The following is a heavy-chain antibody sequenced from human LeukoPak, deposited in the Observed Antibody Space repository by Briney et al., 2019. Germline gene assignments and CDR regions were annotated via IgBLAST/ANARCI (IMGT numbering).Heavy chain of an antibody. V-gene: IGHV4-38-2*01. Sequence: SETLSLTCAVSGYSISSGYYWGWIRQPPGKGLEWIGSIYHSGNAYYNPSLKSRVTISVDTSNNQFSLKLSSVTAADTAVYYCARGRGYGRNFDYWGQGTLVTVSS. CDR2: IYHSGNA. J-gene: IGHJ4*02. CDR3: ARGRGYGRNFDY. D-gene: IGHD5-12*01. CDR1: GYSISSGYY.